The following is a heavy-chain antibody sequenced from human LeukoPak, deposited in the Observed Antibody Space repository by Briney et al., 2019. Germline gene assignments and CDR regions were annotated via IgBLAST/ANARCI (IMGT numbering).Heavy chain of an antibody. D-gene: IGHD2-8*01. V-gene: IGHV4-39*01. J-gene: IGHJ4*02. CDR3: ATRGAYAGNYYFDY. CDR1: AGSISRSTYY. Sequence: SETLSLTCTFSAGSISRSTYYWDWIRQPPGKGLEWIGSVYYSVSTYYNPSLKSRVTISVDTSKNWFSLKLNSVTAADTAVYYCATRGAYAGNYYFDYWGLGTLVTVSS. CDR2: VYYSVST.